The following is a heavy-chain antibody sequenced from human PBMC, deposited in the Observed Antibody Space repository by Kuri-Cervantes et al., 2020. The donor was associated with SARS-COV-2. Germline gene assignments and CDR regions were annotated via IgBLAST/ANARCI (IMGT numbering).Heavy chain of an antibody. J-gene: IGHJ4*02. CDR1: GFTSSSYA. D-gene: IGHD6-13*01. CDR3: ARGIRGSWYVFDY. Sequence: GESLKISCAASGFTSSSYAMHWVRQAPGKGLEWVAVISYDGSNKYYADSVKGRFTISRDNSKNTLYLQMNSLRAEDTAVYYCARGIRGSWYVFDYWGQGTLVTVSS. CDR2: ISYDGSNK. V-gene: IGHV3-30-3*01.